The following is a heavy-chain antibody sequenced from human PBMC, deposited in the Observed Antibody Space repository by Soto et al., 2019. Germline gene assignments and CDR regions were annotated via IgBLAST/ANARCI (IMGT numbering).Heavy chain of an antibody. D-gene: IGHD6-6*01. CDR2: INSDGSST. CDR3: ARLYSSSSGSPFQH. Sequence: EVQLVESGGGLVQPGGSLRLSCAASGFTFTSYWMHWVRQAPGKGLVWVSRINSDGSSTSYADSVKGRFTISRDNAKNMLYLQMNTLRAEDTAVYYCARLYSSSSGSPFQHWGQVTLVTVSS. V-gene: IGHV3-74*01. J-gene: IGHJ1*01. CDR1: GFTFTSYW.